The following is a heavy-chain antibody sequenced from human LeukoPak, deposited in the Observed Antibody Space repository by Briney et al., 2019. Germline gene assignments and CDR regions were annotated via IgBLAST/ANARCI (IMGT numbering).Heavy chain of an antibody. Sequence: GGSLRLSCAASGFTFSSYGMHWVRQAPGKGLEWVSAISGSGGSTYYADSVKGRFTISRDNSKNTLYLQMNSLRAEDTAVYYCARGTAVAGTDYWGQGTLVTVSS. CDR2: ISGSGGST. CDR1: GFTFSSYG. D-gene: IGHD6-19*01. V-gene: IGHV3-23*01. J-gene: IGHJ4*02. CDR3: ARGTAVAGTDY.